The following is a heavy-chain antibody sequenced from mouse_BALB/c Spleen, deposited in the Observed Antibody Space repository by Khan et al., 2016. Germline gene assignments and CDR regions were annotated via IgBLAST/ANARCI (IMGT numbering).Heavy chain of an antibody. CDR1: GYTFTSYY. D-gene: IGHD2-14*01. V-gene: IGHV1S56*01. J-gene: IGHJ3*01. Sequence: QVQLQQSGPELVKPGASVRISCKASGYTFTSYYIHWVKQRPGQGLEWIGWIYPGNVNTKYNEKFKGKATMTAAKSSSTAYMQLSSLTSEDSAVYFYARNYYRYDEGLAYWGQGTLVTVSA. CDR2: IYPGNVNT. CDR3: ARNYYRYDEGLAY.